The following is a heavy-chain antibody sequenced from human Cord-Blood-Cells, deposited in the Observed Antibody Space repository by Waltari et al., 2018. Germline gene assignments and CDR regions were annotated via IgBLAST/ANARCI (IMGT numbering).Heavy chain of an antibody. D-gene: IGHD6-13*01. CDR2: INHSGST. V-gene: IGHV4-34*01. J-gene: IGHJ1*01. Sequence: QVQLQQWGAGLLKPSETLSLTCAVYGGSFSGYYWSWIRQPPGKGLEWIGEINHSGSTNYNPSLKVRVTISVDTSKNQFVLKLSSVTAADTAVYYCATAFPGIAAAGTEYFQHWGQGTLVTVSS. CDR3: ATAFPGIAAAGTEYFQH. CDR1: GGSFSGYY.